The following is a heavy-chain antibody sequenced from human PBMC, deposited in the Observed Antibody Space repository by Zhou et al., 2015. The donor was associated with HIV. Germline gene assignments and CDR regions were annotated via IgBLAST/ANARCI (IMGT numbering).Heavy chain of an antibody. CDR3: ARDARNWNRVDY. V-gene: IGHV3-74*01. D-gene: IGHD1-1*01. CDR2: TDYDGSVM. CDR1: GFTFSDYW. J-gene: IGHJ4*02. Sequence: EVQLVESGGGLVQPGGSLRLACAASGFTFSDYWMHWVRQGPDKGLVWVARTDYDGSVMTYADSVMGRFTVSRDNAKNTLYLQMTNLRAEDTAVYYCARDARNWNRVDYWGQGTLVTVSS.